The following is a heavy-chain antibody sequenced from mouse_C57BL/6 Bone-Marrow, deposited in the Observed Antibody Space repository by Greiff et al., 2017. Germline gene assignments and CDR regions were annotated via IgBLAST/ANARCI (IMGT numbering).Heavy chain of an antibody. D-gene: IGHD1-1*01. Sequence: EVKLMESGAELVKPGASVKLSCTASGFNIKDYYMHWVKQRTEQGLEWIGRIDPEDGETKYDPKFQGKATITADTSSNTAYLQLSSLPSEDTAVYYCARDGSSYQFAYWGQGTLVTVSA. CDR3: ARDGSSYQFAY. V-gene: IGHV14-2*01. CDR2: IDPEDGET. J-gene: IGHJ3*01. CDR1: GFNIKDYY.